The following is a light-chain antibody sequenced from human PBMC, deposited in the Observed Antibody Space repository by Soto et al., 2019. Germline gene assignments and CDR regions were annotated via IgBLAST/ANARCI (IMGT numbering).Light chain of an antibody. Sequence: IVLTQARATLSLSPGESPTLSCSSSQSVSSYLAWYQQKPGQAPRLLIYDASNRATGIPARFSGSGSGTDFTLTISRLEPEDFGVYYCQQFGSSIPHTFGQGTKVDIK. CDR1: QSVSSY. J-gene: IGKJ2*01. V-gene: IGKV3-11*01. CDR3: QQFGSSIPHT. CDR2: DAS.